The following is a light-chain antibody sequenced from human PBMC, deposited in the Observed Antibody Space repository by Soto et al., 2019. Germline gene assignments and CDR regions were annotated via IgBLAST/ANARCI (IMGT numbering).Light chain of an antibody. CDR2: DVS. CDR3: RSYTTTNTLV. V-gene: IGLV2-14*01. CDR1: SSEIGGYNY. Sequence: QSALTQPASVSGSPGQSITISCTGSSSEIGGYNYVSWYQQHPGKAPKVMIYDVSNRPSGVSNRFSGSKSGNTASLTISGLQPEDEADYYCRSYTTTNTLVFGTGTKLTVL. J-gene: IGLJ1*01.